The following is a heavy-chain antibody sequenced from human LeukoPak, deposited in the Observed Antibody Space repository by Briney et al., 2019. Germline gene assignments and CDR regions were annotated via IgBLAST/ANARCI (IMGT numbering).Heavy chain of an antibody. CDR1: GGSFSGYY. Sequence: SETLSLTCAVYGGSFSGYYWSWIRQPPGKGLEWIGEINHSGSTNYNPSLKSRVTISVDTSKNQFSLKLSSVTAADTAMYYCARGYSYGLYYFDYWGQGTLVTVSS. CDR2: INHSGST. CDR3: ARGYSYGLYYFDY. D-gene: IGHD5-18*01. J-gene: IGHJ4*02. V-gene: IGHV4-34*01.